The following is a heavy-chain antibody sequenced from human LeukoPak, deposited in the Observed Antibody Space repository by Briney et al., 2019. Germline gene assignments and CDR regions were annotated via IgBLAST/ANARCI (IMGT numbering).Heavy chain of an antibody. CDR2: ISWNSGSI. V-gene: IGHV3-9*01. J-gene: IGHJ4*02. CDR3: AKDITSSGRNGFDY. Sequence: PGRSLRLSCAASGFTFSSYGMHWVRQAPGKGLEWVSGISWNSGSIGYADSVKGRLTISRDNAKNSLYLQMNSLRAEDTALYYCAKDITSSGRNGFDYWGQGTLVTVSS. CDR1: GFTFSSYG. D-gene: IGHD6-19*01.